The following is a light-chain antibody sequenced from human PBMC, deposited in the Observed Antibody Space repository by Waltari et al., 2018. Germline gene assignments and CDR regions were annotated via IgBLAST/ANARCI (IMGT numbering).Light chain of an antibody. Sequence: QSALTQPASVSGSPGQSITISCTGTSSDVGGYNYVSWYQQPPGKAPKLMIYEVSNRPSGVSNGFPGSKSGNTAALTISGLQAEDEADYYCSSYTSSSTVVFGGGTKLTVL. CDR3: SSYTSSSTVV. V-gene: IGLV2-14*01. CDR2: EVS. J-gene: IGLJ2*01. CDR1: SSDVGGYNY.